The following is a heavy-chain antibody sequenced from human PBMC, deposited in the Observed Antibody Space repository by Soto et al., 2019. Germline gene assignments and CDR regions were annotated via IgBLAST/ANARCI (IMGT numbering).Heavy chain of an antibody. CDR1: GDRVSSNSAA. V-gene: IGHV6-1*01. Sequence: QTLSLTCAISGDRVSSNSAAWYWIRQSPSRGLEWLGRTYYRSKWYNDYAVSVKSRITIHPDTSKNQFSLQLNSVTPEDTAVYYCAREGPGGYGVGMEDWGQGTTVSVSS. J-gene: IGHJ6*02. D-gene: IGHD5-12*01. CDR3: AREGPGGYGVGMED. CDR2: TYYRSKWYN.